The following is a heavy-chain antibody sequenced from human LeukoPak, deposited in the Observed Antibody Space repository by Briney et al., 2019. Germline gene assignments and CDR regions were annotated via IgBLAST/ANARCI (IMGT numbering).Heavy chain of an antibody. J-gene: IGHJ4*02. D-gene: IGHD4-17*01. CDR2: INPSGGST. CDR3: ARDQGTYARAPFDY. Sequence: GASVKVSCKASGYTFTNYYIHWVRQAPGQGLEWMGIINPSGGSTTYAQKFQGRVTMTRDTSTSTVYMELSSLRSEDTAVYYCARDQGTYARAPFDYWGQGTLVIVSS. CDR1: GYTFTNYY. V-gene: IGHV1-46*01.